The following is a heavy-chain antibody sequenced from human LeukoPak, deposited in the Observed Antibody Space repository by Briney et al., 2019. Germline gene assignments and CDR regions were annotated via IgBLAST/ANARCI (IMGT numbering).Heavy chain of an antibody. J-gene: IGHJ3*02. V-gene: IGHV3-53*01. CDR1: GFTFSSYA. CDR3: ARGGRGSAAVVAPRSFDI. Sequence: GGSLRLSCAASGFTFSSYAMHWVRQAPGKGLEWVSVTYTGGNSYYAGSVQGRFIISRDISKNTLYLQMNNLRAEDSALYYCARGGRGSAAVVAPRSFDIWGQGTMVTVSS. CDR2: TYTGGNS. D-gene: IGHD3-22*01.